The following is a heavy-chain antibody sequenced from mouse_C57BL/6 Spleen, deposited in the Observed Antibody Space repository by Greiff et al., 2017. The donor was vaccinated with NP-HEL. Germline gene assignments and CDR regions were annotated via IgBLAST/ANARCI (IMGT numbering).Heavy chain of an antibody. CDR3: ARSKGYDYFDY. D-gene: IGHD2-2*01. V-gene: IGHV1-64*01. Sequence: QVQLQQSGAELVKPGASVKLSCKASGYTFTSYWMHWVKQRPGQGLEWIGMIHPNSGSTNYNEKFKSKATLTVDKSSSTAYMQLSSLTSEDSAVYYCARSKGYDYFDYWGQGTTLTVSS. CDR1: GYTFTSYW. J-gene: IGHJ2*01. CDR2: IHPNSGST.